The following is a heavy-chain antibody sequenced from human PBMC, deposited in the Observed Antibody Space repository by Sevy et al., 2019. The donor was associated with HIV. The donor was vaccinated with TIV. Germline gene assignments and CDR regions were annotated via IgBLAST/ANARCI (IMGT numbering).Heavy chain of an antibody. CDR3: ATGAARRGYYYYGMDV. D-gene: IGHD6-6*01. Sequence: ASVKVSCKVSGYTLTELSMHWVRQAPGKGLEWMGGFDPEDGETIYAQKFQGRVTMTEDTSTDIAYMELSSLRSEDTAVYYCATGAARRGYYYYGMDVWGQGTTVTVSS. V-gene: IGHV1-24*01. CDR1: GYTLTELS. J-gene: IGHJ6*02. CDR2: FDPEDGET.